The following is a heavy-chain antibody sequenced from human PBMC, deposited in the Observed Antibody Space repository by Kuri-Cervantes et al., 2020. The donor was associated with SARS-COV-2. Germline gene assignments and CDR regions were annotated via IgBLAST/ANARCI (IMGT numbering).Heavy chain of an antibody. CDR1: GGSFSGYY. V-gene: IGHV4-34*01. Sequence: ESLKISCAVYGGSFSGYYWSWIRQPPGKGLEWIGEINHSGSTNYNPFLKSRVTISVDTSKNQFSLKLSSVTAADTAVYYCAVIDSSGYYYLDYWGQGTLVTVSS. J-gene: IGHJ4*02. CDR3: AVIDSSGYYYLDY. CDR2: INHSGST. D-gene: IGHD3-22*01.